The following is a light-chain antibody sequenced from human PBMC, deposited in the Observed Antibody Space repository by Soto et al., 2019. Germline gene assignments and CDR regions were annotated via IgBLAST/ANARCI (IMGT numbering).Light chain of an antibody. V-gene: IGLV2-8*01. CDR3: SSYAGSNTPYV. CDR1: SSDVGGYNF. CDR2: EVS. Sequence: QSALTQPPSASGSPGQSVTISCTGTSSDVGGYNFVSWYQQHPGKAPKLMIYEVSKRPSGVSDRFSGSKSGNTASLTVSGLQAEDEADYYCSSYAGSNTPYVFGTGTQLTVL. J-gene: IGLJ1*01.